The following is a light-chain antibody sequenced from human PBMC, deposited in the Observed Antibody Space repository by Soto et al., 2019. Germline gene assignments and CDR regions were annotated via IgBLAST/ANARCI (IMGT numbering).Light chain of an antibody. J-gene: IGKJ1*01. V-gene: IGKV3-15*01. CDR2: GVS. CDR3: QQYNNWPL. CDR1: QSVRSN. Sequence: EIVMTQSPATLSVSPGERATLSCRASQSVRSNLAWYQQKPGQAPRLLIYGVSTRAPGISARFSGSGYGTEFPLTISSLQSEDFAVYYCQQYNNWPLFGQGTKVDIK.